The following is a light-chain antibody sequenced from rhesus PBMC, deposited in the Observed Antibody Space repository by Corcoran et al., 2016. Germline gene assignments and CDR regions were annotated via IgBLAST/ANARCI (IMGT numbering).Light chain of an antibody. CDR3: QRESNWPLA. J-gene: IGKJ4*01. Sequence: EIVMTQSPATLSLSPGERATLSCRASQSVSSNLAWYQQKPGQAPRLLIYDPSNRAPGIPDRFSGGGSRTVCTLTISSLEPEDGGVYYCQRESNWPLAFGGGTKVEIK. V-gene: IGKV3-35*01. CDR1: QSVSSN. CDR2: DPS.